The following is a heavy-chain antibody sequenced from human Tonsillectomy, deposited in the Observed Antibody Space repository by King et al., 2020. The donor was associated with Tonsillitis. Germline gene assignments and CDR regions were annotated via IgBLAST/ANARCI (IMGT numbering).Heavy chain of an antibody. Sequence: FQLVQSGGGVVQPGRSLRLSCAASGFTFSSYGMHWVRQAPGKGLEWVAVISYDGSNKYYADSVRGRFTISRDNSKNTLYLQMNSLRAEDTAVYYCAKGIWKLPRYTLLNEAFDIWGQGTMVTVSS. V-gene: IGHV3-30*18. CDR2: ISYDGSNK. J-gene: IGHJ3*02. CDR3: AKGIWKLPRYTLLNEAFDI. CDR1: GFTFSSYG. D-gene: IGHD2-15*01.